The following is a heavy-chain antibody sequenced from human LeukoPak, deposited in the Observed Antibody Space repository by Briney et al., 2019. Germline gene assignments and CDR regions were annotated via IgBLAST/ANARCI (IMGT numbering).Heavy chain of an antibody. D-gene: IGHD1-26*01. J-gene: IGHJ4*02. CDR3: ARTETGVGATDY. CDR2: IYYSGST. Sequence: SETLSLTCTVSGGSISNYYWSWIRQPPGKGLEWIGYIYYSGSTNYNPSLKSRVTISVDTSKNQFSLKLNSVTAADTAVYYCARTETGVGATDYWGQGTLVTVSS. V-gene: IGHV4-59*08. CDR1: GGSISNYY.